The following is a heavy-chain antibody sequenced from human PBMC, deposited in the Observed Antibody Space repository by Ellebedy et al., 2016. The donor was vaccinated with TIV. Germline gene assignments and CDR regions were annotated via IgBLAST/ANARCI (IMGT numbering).Heavy chain of an antibody. CDR2: IYSSGST. Sequence: SETLSLXXTVSGGFVSRRSYYWSWIRQSPGKGLEWIGYIYSSGSTKYNPSLKSRLTISADTSKKHFSLKLNSVTAADTAVYYCTYGVNSDAFDIWGHGTMVTVSS. V-gene: IGHV4-61*03. D-gene: IGHD4-23*01. J-gene: IGHJ3*02. CDR3: TYGVNSDAFDI. CDR1: GGFVSRRSYY.